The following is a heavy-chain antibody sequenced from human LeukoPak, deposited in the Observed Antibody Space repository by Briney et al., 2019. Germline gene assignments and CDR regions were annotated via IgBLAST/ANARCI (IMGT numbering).Heavy chain of an antibody. CDR1: GYTFTSYY. CDR3: AREDLHVVPAAIEGDWFDP. D-gene: IGHD2-2*01. Sequence: ASVKVSCKASGYTFTSYYMHWVRQAPGQGLEWMGIINPSGGSTSYAQKFQGRVTMTRDTSTSTVYMELSSLRSEDTAVYYCAREDLHVVPAAIEGDWFDPWGQGTLVTVSS. CDR2: INPSGGST. V-gene: IGHV1-46*01. J-gene: IGHJ5*02.